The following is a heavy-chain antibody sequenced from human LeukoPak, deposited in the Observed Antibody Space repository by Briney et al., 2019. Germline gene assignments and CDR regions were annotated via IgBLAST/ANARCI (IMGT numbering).Heavy chain of an antibody. CDR2: INHSGST. Sequence: KPSETLSLTCAVYGGSFSGYYWSWIRQPPGKGLEWIGEINHSGSTNYNPSLKGRVTISVDTSKNQFSLKLSSVTAADTAVYYCARGEGSGWFLADYYYMDVWGKGTTVTVSS. D-gene: IGHD6-19*01. CDR3: ARGEGSGWFLADYYYMDV. J-gene: IGHJ6*03. CDR1: GGSFSGYY. V-gene: IGHV4-34*01.